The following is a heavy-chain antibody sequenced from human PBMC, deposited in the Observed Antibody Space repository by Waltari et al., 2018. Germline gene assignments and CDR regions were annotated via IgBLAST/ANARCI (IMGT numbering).Heavy chain of an antibody. CDR2: ISPDGTHT. V-gene: IGHV3-74*01. D-gene: IGHD3-10*01. CDR3: ARDPDYPTNI. J-gene: IGHJ3*02. Sequence: EVQLVESGGGLVQPGGSLRLSCAASAFTFNNYYRRGVGQAPGKGLGWVSRISPDGTHTGYADSVRGRFTISRDNAKNTVSLQMNSLSAEDTAMYYCARDPDYPTNIWCQGTMVTVSS. CDR1: AFTFNNYY.